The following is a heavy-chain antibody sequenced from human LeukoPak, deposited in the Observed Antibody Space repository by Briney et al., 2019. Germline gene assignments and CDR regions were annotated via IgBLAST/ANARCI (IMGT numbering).Heavy chain of an antibody. V-gene: IGHV1-69-2*01. Sequence: ASVKVSCKVSGYTFTDYYMHWVQQAPRKGLEWMGLVDPEDGETIYAEKFQGRVTITADTSTDTAYMELSSLRSEDTAVYYCATGDRITMIVVVPFQHWGQGTLVTVSS. D-gene: IGHD3-22*01. J-gene: IGHJ1*01. CDR3: ATGDRITMIVVVPFQH. CDR1: GYTFTDYY. CDR2: VDPEDGET.